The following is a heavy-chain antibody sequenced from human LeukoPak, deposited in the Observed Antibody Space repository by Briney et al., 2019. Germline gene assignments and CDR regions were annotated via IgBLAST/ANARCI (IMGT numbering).Heavy chain of an antibody. J-gene: IGHJ6*02. CDR1: GFNFNGYW. V-gene: IGHV3-7*01. CDR3: ARDITVAGPYYYYYYYGMDV. D-gene: IGHD6-19*01. CDR2: VKENGNEQ. Sequence: PGGSLRLSCAASGFNFNGYWMSWVRQAPGKGPEWVAHVKENGNEQYYADSVEGRFTISRDNVKRSLFLQMNNLRVEDTAVYYCARDITVAGPYYYYYYYGMDVWGQGTTVTVSS.